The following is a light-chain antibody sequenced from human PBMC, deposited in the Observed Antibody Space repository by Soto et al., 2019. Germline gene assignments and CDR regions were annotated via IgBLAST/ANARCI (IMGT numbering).Light chain of an antibody. CDR1: SSDVGGYNY. CDR2: EVT. Sequence: SVLTQPASVSGSPGHSITISCTGTSSDVGGYNYVSWYQQHPGKAPKLILYEVTNRPSGVSNRFSGSKSGNTASLTISGLQAEDEADYYCTSYTSSSTYVFGTGTKLTVL. CDR3: TSYTSSSTYV. J-gene: IGLJ1*01. V-gene: IGLV2-14*01.